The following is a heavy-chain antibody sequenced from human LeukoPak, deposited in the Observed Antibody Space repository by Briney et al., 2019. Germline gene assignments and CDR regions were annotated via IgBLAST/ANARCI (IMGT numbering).Heavy chain of an antibody. V-gene: IGHV3-53*04. CDR1: GFTVSSTY. D-gene: IGHD3-10*01. CDR3: ARDIKAYYYGSGSYYNLFGGMGVY. CDR2: IYSGSST. J-gene: IGHJ4*02. Sequence: GGSLRLSCAASGFTVSSTYMSWVRQAPGKGLEWVSVIYSGSSTYYADSVKGRFTISRHNSKNTLYLQMNSLRAEDTAVYYCARDIKAYYYGSGSYYNLFGGMGVYWGQGTLVTVSS.